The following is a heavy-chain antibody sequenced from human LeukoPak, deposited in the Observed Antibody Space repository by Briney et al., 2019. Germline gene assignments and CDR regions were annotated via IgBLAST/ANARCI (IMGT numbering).Heavy chain of an antibody. D-gene: IGHD5-18*01. J-gene: IGHJ6*02. CDR1: GFTVSSNY. Sequence: SGRSLRLSCAASGFTVSSNYMSWVRQAPGKGLEWVSVIYSGGSTYYADSVKGRFTISRDNSKNTLYLQMNSLRAEDTAVYYCARAFGYSYAGYYGMDVWGQGTTVTVSS. CDR3: ARAFGYSYAGYYGMDV. V-gene: IGHV3-66*01. CDR2: IYSGGST.